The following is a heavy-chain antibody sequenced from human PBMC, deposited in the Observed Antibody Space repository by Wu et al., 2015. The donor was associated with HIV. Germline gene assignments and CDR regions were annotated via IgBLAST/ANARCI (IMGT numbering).Heavy chain of an antibody. CDR2: IIPIFGTA. CDR3: ARQLIGYCTNGVCYTYYMDV. V-gene: IGHV1-69*05. CDR1: GGTFSSYA. J-gene: IGHJ6*03. D-gene: IGHD2-8*01. Sequence: QVQLVQSGAEVKKPGSSVKVSCKASGGTFSSYAISWVRQAPGQGLEWMGGIIPIFGTANYAQKLQGRVTMTTDTSTSTAYMELRSLRSDDTAVYYCARQLIGYCTNGVCYTYYMDVWGKGTTVTVSS.